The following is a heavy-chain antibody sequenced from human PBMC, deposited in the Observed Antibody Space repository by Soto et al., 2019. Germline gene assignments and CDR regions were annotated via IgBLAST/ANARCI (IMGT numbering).Heavy chain of an antibody. CDR1: GDSMSSYY. J-gene: IGHJ4*02. V-gene: IGHV4-59*01. D-gene: IGHD3-22*01. Sequence: QVQLQESGPGLVKPSETLSLTCAVSGDSMSSYYCMWIRQPPGKGLESIGYLYYGRSANYNPSLKSRVTLSVDTSTNQCSLTLRSMTAADTAVYYCALRSMAVVPEYWGQGTLVTVSS. CDR3: ALRSMAVVPEY. CDR2: LYYGRSA.